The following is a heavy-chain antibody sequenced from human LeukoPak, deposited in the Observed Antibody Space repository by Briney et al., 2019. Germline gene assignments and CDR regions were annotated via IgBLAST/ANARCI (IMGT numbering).Heavy chain of an antibody. CDR2: VYYGRSP. V-gene: IGHV4-39*02. J-gene: IGHJ4*02. Sequence: SETLSLTCTVSGDSISRSTYYWAWIRQPPGKGLEWIGSVYYGRSPYFNPSLESRATISVDTSKNHFSLKMSSVTAADTAVYYCARSGGTGTFSYWGQGTLVTVSS. D-gene: IGHD7-27*01. CDR3: ARSGGTGTFSY. CDR1: GDSISRSTYY.